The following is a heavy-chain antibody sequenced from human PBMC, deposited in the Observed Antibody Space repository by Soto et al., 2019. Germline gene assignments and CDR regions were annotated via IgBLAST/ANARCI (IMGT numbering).Heavy chain of an antibody. J-gene: IGHJ6*02. CDR3: ASTTYSSSWYPPLEYYYYYGMDV. CDR1: GGTFSSYA. V-gene: IGHV1-69*12. D-gene: IGHD6-13*01. CDR2: IIPIFGTA. Sequence: QVQLVQSGAEVKKPGSSVKVSCKASGGTFSSYAISWVRQAPGQGLEWMGGIIPIFGTANYAQKFQGRVTITADESTSTAYMELSSLRSEDTAVYYCASTTYSSSWYPPLEYYYYYGMDVWGQGTTVTVSS.